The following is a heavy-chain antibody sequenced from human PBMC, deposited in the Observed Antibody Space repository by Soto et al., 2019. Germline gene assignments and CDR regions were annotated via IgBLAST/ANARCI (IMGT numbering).Heavy chain of an antibody. CDR3: ARDVGVRYMVYYGMDV. Sequence: GGSLRLSCAASGFTFSSYSMNWVRQAPGKGLEWVSYISSSSSTIYYADSVKGRFTISRDNAKNSLYLQMNSLRDEDTAVYYCARDVGVRYMVYYGMDVWGQGTTVTVSS. CDR1: GFTFSSYS. D-gene: IGHD1-20*01. V-gene: IGHV3-48*02. J-gene: IGHJ6*02. CDR2: ISSSSSTI.